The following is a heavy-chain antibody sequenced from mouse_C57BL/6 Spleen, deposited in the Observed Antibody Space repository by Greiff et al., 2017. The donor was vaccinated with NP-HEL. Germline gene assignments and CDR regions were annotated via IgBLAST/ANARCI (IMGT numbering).Heavy chain of an antibody. CDR2: ISYSGST. CDR1: GYSITSDY. Sequence: EVQRVESGPGLAKPSQTLSLTCSVTGYSITSDYWNWIRKFPGNKLEYMGYISYSGSTYYNPSLKSRISITRDTSKNQYYLQLNSVTTEDTATYYCARAYGSNYWYFDVWGTGTTVTVSS. V-gene: IGHV3-8*01. J-gene: IGHJ1*03. CDR3: ARAYGSNYWYFDV. D-gene: IGHD1-1*01.